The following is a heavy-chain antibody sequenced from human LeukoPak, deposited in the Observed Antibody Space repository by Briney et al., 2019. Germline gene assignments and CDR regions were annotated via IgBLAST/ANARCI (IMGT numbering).Heavy chain of an antibody. J-gene: IGHJ4*02. CDR3: ARDSPTGVR. D-gene: IGHD3-10*01. CDR2: IYYSGST. CDR1: GGSISSYY. V-gene: IGHV4-59*01. Sequence: SETLSLTCTVSGGSISSYYRSWIRQPPGKGLEWIGYIYYSGSTNYNPSLKSRVTISVDTSKNQFSLKLSSVTAADTAVYYCARDSPTGVRWGQGTLVTVSS.